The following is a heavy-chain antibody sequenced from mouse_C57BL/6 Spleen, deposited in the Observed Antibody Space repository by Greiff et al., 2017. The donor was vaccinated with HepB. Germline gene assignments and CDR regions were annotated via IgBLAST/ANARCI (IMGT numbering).Heavy chain of an antibody. Sequence: QVQLQQSGPELVKPGASVKISCKASGYAFSSSWMNWVKQRPGKGLEWIGRIYPGDGGTNYNGKFKGKATLTADKSSSTAYMQLSSLTSEDSAVYFCARFGKGYYAMDYWGQGTSVTVSS. V-gene: IGHV1-82*01. J-gene: IGHJ4*01. CDR1: GYAFSSSW. D-gene: IGHD2-1*01. CDR3: ARFGKGYYAMDY. CDR2: IYPGDGGT.